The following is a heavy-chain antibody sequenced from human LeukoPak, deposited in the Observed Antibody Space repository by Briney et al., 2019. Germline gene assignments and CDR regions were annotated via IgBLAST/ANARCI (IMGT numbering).Heavy chain of an antibody. Sequence: SETLSLTCTVSGGSISNYYWSWIRQPAGMGLEWIGRIYASGSTNYNPSLRSRVTMSVDTSNNQFSLNLSSVTAADTAVYYCARTSARGAQFDYWGQGTLVTVSS. V-gene: IGHV4-4*07. CDR3: ARTSARGAQFDY. CDR1: GGSISNYY. D-gene: IGHD3-10*01. J-gene: IGHJ4*02. CDR2: IYASGST.